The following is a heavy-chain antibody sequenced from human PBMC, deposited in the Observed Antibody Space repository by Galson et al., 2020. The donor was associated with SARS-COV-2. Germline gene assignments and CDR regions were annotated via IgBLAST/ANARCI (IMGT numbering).Heavy chain of an antibody. J-gene: IGHJ5*02. CDR1: GFTFSSYS. Sequence: NSGGSLRLSCAASGFTFSSYSMNWVRQAPGKGLEWVSSISSSSSYIYYADSVKGRFTISRDNAKNSLYLQMNSLRAEDTAVYYCARESGMDDYRNYGWFDPWGQGTLVTVSS. D-gene: IGHD4-4*01. V-gene: IGHV3-21*01. CDR3: ARESGMDDYRNYGWFDP. CDR2: ISSSSSYI.